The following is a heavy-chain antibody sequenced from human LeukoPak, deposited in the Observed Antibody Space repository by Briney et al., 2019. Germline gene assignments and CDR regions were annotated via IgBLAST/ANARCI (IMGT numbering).Heavy chain of an antibody. V-gene: IGHV4-39*01. CDR1: GGSISTSNYY. Sequence: SETLSLTCTVSGGSISTSNYYWGWIRQPPGKGLEWIGNIFYSGSTYYGPSLKSRVTISVDTSKNQFSLKLSSVTAADTAVYYCARQKTAGWFDPWGQGTLVTVSS. J-gene: IGHJ5*02. CDR3: ARQKTAGWFDP. D-gene: IGHD6-25*01. CDR2: IFYSGST.